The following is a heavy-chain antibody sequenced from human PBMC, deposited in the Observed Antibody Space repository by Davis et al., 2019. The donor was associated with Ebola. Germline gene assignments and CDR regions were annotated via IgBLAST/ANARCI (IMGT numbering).Heavy chain of an antibody. CDR2: IYHSGST. D-gene: IGHD6-6*01. J-gene: IGHJ6*04. CDR1: GGSISSGSYY. CDR3: VRLSIVAPETLYYNYDVDV. V-gene: IGHV4-39*01. Sequence: SETLSLTCTVAGGSISSGSYYWNWIRQHPVKGLEWIGHIYHSGSTYYNPSLKSRVTISVDTSKSQFSLRLSSVSAADTAMYYCVRLSIVAPETLYYNYDVDVWGKGTTVAVSS.